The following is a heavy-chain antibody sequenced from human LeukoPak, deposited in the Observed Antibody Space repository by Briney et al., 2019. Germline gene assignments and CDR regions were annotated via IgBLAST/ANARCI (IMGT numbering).Heavy chain of an antibody. V-gene: IGHV4-34*01. J-gene: IGHJ4*02. D-gene: IGHD3-10*01. CDR1: GGSFSGYY. CDR2: INHSGST. CDR3: ATYLFRGDTHYFDY. Sequence: PSETLSLTCAVYGGSFSGYYWSWIRQPPGKGLEWIGEINHSGSTNYNPSLKSRVTISLDTSKNLFSLKLSSVTAADTAVYYCATYLFRGDTHYFDYWGQGIVVTVSS.